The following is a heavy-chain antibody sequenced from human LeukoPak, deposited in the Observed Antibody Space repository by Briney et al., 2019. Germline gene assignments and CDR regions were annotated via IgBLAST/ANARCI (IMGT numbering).Heavy chain of an antibody. J-gene: IGHJ4*02. D-gene: IGHD6-13*01. CDR1: GGSISSYH. Sequence: SETLSLTCTVSGGSISSYHWSWIRQPPGKGLEWIGYISYSGSANYNPSLKSRVTISVDTSKNQFSLKLTSVTAADTAVYYCARANQQLSDLDYWGQGTLVTVSS. CDR3: ARANQQLSDLDY. CDR2: ISYSGSA. V-gene: IGHV4-59*01.